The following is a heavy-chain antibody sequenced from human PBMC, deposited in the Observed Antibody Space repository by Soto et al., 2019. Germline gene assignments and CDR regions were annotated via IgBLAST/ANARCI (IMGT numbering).Heavy chain of an antibody. J-gene: IGHJ4*02. Sequence: QVQLQESGPGLVKPSETLSLTCTVSGGSISSYYWSWIRQPPGKGLEWIGYIYYRGSTNYNPSLRRRVTTSVDTSKTQSSLKLSSVTAADTAVYYCARRYGGSIDYWGQGTLVTVSS. D-gene: IGHD2-15*01. CDR3: ARRYGGSIDY. CDR2: IYYRGST. V-gene: IGHV4-59*08. CDR1: GGSISSYY.